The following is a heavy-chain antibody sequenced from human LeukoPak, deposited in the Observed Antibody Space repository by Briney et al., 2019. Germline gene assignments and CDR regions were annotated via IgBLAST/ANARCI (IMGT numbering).Heavy chain of an antibody. CDR1: GGSISTYY. Sequence: SETLSLTCTVSGGSISTYYWTWIRQPAGEGLEWIGRIYTSGGTNYNPSLKSRVTMSVDTSENQFSLKLTSVTAADTAVYYCARGRSGPGADYYYGMDVWGQGTTVTVSS. CDR2: IYTSGGT. CDR3: ARGRSGPGADYYYGMDV. J-gene: IGHJ6*02. D-gene: IGHD2-15*01. V-gene: IGHV4-4*07.